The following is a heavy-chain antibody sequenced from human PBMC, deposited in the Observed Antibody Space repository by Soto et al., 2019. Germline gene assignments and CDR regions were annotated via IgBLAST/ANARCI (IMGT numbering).Heavy chain of an antibody. CDR2: ISTGGAYM. CDR3: ARDIASPGGDYFDS. V-gene: IGHV3-21*06. D-gene: IGHD2-21*01. J-gene: IGHJ4*02. Sequence: EVQLVESGGGLVKAGGSLRLFCTASGFTFRKYNVNWVRQAPGKGLEWVSSISTGGAYMFYADSVKGRFTISRDNAQNSLFLQIDSPRAEDTAVYYCARDIASPGGDYFDSWGQGTLVTASS. CDR1: GFTFRKYN.